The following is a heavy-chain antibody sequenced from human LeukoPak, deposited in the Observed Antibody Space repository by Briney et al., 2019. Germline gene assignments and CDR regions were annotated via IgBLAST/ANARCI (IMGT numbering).Heavy chain of an antibody. J-gene: IGHJ4*02. CDR1: GFTFSSQA. V-gene: IGHV3-23*01. D-gene: IGHD3-10*01. CDR2: ITIGGDST. Sequence: RTGGSLRLSCAASGFTFSSQAMSWVRQAPGKGLEYVSGITIGGDSTFYADSVKGRFTISRDNSKNTLYLQLNGLSAEDTAVYHCVKGGGSGGQGRLDYWGQGSLVTVSS. CDR3: VKGGGSGGQGRLDY.